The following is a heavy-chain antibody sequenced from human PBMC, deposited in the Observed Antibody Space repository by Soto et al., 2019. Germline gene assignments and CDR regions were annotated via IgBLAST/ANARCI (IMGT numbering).Heavy chain of an antibody. Sequence: GGSLRLCCAASGCTFSSYAMSWVRQAPGKGLEWVSAISGDGGSKYYADSVKGRFTISRDNSKNTLYLQVNSLRAEDTAVYYCAKDREGGSGYSYYYYYGMDVWGQGTTVTVSS. CDR3: AKDREGGSGYSYYYYYGMDV. D-gene: IGHD3-22*01. CDR1: GCTFSSYA. V-gene: IGHV3-23*01. J-gene: IGHJ6*02. CDR2: ISGDGGSK.